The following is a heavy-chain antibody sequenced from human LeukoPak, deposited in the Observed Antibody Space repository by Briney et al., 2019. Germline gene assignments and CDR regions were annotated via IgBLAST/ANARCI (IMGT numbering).Heavy chain of an antibody. Sequence: SETLSLTCTVSGGSISSYYWSWIRQPPGKGLEWIGYIYYSGSTNYNPSLKSRVTISVDTSKNQFSLKLSSVTAADTAVYYCARRGYCSGGSCYDFRGWFDPWGQGTPVTVSS. J-gene: IGHJ5*02. CDR3: ARRGYCSGGSCYDFRGWFDP. CDR1: GGSISSYY. D-gene: IGHD2-15*01. V-gene: IGHV4-59*01. CDR2: IYYSGST.